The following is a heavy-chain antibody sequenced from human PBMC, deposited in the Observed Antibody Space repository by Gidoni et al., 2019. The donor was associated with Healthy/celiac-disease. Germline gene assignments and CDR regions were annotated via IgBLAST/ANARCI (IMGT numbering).Heavy chain of an antibody. J-gene: IGHJ6*03. CDR1: GGSIRSGDYY. CDR2: IYENGAA. Sequence: QVQLQESGPGLVKPSQTLSLTCTVSGGSIRSGDYYWSWIRQPPGKGLEWIGNIYENGAAYYSPSLKSRFSMSVDTSKNQFSLRLNSVTAADTAVYYCARVVRTFGAVIGYYHCYMDVWGKGTTVTVSS. D-gene: IGHD3-3*01. CDR3: ARVVRTFGAVIGYYHCYMDV. V-gene: IGHV4-30-4*01.